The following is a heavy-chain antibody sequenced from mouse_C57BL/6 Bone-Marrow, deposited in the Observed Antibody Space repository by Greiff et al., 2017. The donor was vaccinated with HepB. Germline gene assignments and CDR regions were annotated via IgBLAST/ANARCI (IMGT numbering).Heavy chain of an antibody. J-gene: IGHJ2*01. D-gene: IGHD2-5*01. CDR1: GYTFTDYE. V-gene: IGHV1-15*01. CDR2: IDPETGGT. Sequence: VQLQQSGAELVRPGASVTLSCKASGYTFTDYEMHWVKQTPVHGLEWIGAIDPETGGTAYNQKFKGKAILTADKSSSTAYMELRSLTSEDSAVYYCTRVDSNYPYYFDYWGQGTTLTVSS. CDR3: TRVDSNYPYYFDY.